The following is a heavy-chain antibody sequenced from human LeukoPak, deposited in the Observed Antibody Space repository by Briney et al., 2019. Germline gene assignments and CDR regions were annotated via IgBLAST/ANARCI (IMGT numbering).Heavy chain of an antibody. CDR1: GYTFTSYY. D-gene: IGHD3-22*01. Sequence: ASVKVSCKASGYTFTSYYMHWVRQAPGQGLEWMGIINPSGGSTSYAQKFQGRVTMTRDTSTSTVYMELSSLRSEDTAVYYCARDPQIYYYDNSGYYLDYWGQGTLVTVSS. J-gene: IGHJ4*02. CDR3: ARDPQIYYYDNSGYYLDY. CDR2: INPSGGST. V-gene: IGHV1-46*01.